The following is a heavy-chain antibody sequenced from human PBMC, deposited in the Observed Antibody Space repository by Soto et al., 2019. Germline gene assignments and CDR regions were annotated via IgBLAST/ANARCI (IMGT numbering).Heavy chain of an antibody. J-gene: IGHJ3*02. CDR3: ARDLKGIVATISAFDI. D-gene: IGHD5-12*01. CDR2: INPSSGGT. CDR1: GYTFTGYY. Sequence: GASVKVSCKASGYTFTGYYMHWGRQAPGQGLEWMGWINPSSGGTNYAQKFQGWVTMTRDTSITTAYMELSRLRSDDTAVYYCARDLKGIVATISAFDIWGQGTMVTVSS. V-gene: IGHV1-2*04.